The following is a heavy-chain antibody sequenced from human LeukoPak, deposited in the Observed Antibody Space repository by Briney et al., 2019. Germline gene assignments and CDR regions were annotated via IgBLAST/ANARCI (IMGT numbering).Heavy chain of an antibody. CDR1: GFTVSSNY. CDR2: IYSGGST. CDR3: AASTKHTAMVDY. D-gene: IGHD5-18*01. V-gene: IGHV3-53*01. J-gene: IGHJ4*02. Sequence: GGSLRLSCAASGFTVSSNYMSWVRQAPGKGLEWVSVIYSGGSTYYGDSVKGRFTISRDNAKNSLHLQMNSLRAEDTAVYYCAASTKHTAMVDYWGQGTLVTVSS.